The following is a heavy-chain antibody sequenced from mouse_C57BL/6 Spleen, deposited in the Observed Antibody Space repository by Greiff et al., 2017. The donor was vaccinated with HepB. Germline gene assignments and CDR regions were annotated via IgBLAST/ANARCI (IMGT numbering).Heavy chain of an antibody. D-gene: IGHD2-4*01. Sequence: QVQLKESGPGLVQPSQCLSITCTASGFSFTSYGVHWVRQSPGKGLEWLGVIWSGGSTDHNAAFISRLSISTDNSKSQVFFKMNSLQADDTAIYYCAGEDYGGYYAMDYWGQGTSGTVSS. J-gene: IGHJ4*01. CDR2: IWSGGST. CDR1: GFSFTSYG. CDR3: AGEDYGGYYAMDY. V-gene: IGHV2-2*01.